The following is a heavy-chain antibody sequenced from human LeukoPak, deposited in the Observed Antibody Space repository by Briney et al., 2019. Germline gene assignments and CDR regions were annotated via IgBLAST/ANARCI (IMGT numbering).Heavy chain of an antibody. V-gene: IGHV3-30*04. CDR3: AKDRGRYFDWSPTRGAFDI. J-gene: IGHJ3*02. Sequence: GGSLRLSCAASGFTFSSYAMHWVRQAPGKGLEWVAVISYDGSNKYYADSVKGRFTISRDNSKNTLYLQMNSLRAEDTALYYCAKDRGRYFDWSPTRGAFDIWGQGTMVTVSS. CDR1: GFTFSSYA. CDR2: ISYDGSNK. D-gene: IGHD3-9*01.